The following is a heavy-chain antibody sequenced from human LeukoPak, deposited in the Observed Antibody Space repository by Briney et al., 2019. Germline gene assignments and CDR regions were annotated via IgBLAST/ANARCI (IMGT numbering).Heavy chain of an antibody. CDR2: IGSGRDT. D-gene: IGHD3-10*02. CDR3: IADVPSDIYPLDY. CDR1: GFTFSEYA. V-gene: IGHV3-23*01. Sequence: GGSLRLSCEASGFTFSEYAMTWVRQAPGKGLEWVSGIGSGRDTYYADSVKGRFTISREDSENTLYLQMNSLKTEDTAVYYCIADVPSDIYPLDYWGQGTLVTVSS. J-gene: IGHJ4*02.